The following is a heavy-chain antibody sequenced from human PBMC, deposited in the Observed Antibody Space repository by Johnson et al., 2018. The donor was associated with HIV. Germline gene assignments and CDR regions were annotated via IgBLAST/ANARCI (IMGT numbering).Heavy chain of an antibody. V-gene: IGHV3-11*04. CDR2: ISGSGSTL. CDR1: GITFSDYY. Sequence: QVQLVESGGGLVKPGGSLRLSCAASGITFSDYYMSWIRQAPGKGLEWVSYISGSGSTLYYADSVKGRFTISRDNAKNSLYLQMNSLRGEDTAVYYCAKWQGSSGAFDIWGQGTMVTVSS. D-gene: IGHD2-15*01. J-gene: IGHJ3*02. CDR3: AKWQGSSGAFDI.